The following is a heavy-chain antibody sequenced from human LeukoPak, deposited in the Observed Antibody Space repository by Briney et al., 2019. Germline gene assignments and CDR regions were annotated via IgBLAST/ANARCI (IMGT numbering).Heavy chain of an antibody. CDR1: GYRFTDYY. CDR2: IDPDSGGT. V-gene: IGHV1-2*02. CDR3: TRGSRIGAHGNEVSDY. J-gene: IGHJ4*02. D-gene: IGHD4-23*01. Sequence: GASVKVSCKASGYRFTDYYMHWVRQAPGQGFEWMAWIDPDSGGTKNSQKFQSRVIMTRNKSINTAYMELSRLESDDKAVFYRTRGSRIGAHGNEVSDYWGQGTLVTVSS.